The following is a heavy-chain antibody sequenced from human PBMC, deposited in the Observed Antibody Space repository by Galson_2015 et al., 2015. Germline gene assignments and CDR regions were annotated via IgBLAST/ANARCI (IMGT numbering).Heavy chain of an antibody. V-gene: IGHV3-23*05. CDR3: AVLGY. J-gene: IGHJ4*02. D-gene: IGHD2-15*01. CDR2: INKSGGGT. Sequence: SLRLSCAASGITFSSYDTNWVRQAPGKGLYCVSTINKSGGGTFYADPVKGRFTISRDNSKNTLYLQMNSLRAEDTAVYYCAVLGYWGQGTLVTVSS. CDR1: GITFSSYD.